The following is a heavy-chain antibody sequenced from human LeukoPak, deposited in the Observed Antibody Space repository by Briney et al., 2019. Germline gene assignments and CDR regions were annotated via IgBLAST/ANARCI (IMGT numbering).Heavy chain of an antibody. CDR1: GGSVTSYC. D-gene: IGHD1-26*01. Sequence: SETLSLTCTVSGGSVTSYCWSWIRQPPGQGLEWIAYIHSSGYTNYNPSLKSRVTISVGTSKNQFSLRVTSVTAADTAVYYCAKRQGPNSGSYDYFDPWGQGNLVTVSS. V-gene: IGHV4-4*09. CDR3: AKRQGPNSGSYDYFDP. CDR2: IHSSGYT. J-gene: IGHJ5*02.